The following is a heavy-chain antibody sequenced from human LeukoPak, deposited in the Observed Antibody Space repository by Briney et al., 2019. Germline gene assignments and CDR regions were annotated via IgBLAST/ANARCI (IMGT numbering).Heavy chain of an antibody. CDR2: INHSGST. D-gene: IGHD6-13*01. J-gene: IGHJ4*02. CDR1: GGSFRGYY. V-gene: IGHV4-34*01. CDR3: VRAAGPYFDY. Sequence: SETLSLTCAVYGGSFRGYYWSWIRQPPGKGLEWIGEINHSGSTNYNPSLKSRVTISVDTSKNQFSLKLSSVTAADTAVYYCVRAAGPYFDYWGQGTLVTVSS.